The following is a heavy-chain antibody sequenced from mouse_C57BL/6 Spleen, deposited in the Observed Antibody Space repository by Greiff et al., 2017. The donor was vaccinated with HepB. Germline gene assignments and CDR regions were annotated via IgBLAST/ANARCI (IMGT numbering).Heavy chain of an antibody. V-gene: IGHV1-26*01. CDR3: ARWPYGNYRYFDV. CDR2: INPNNGGT. Sequence: VQLQQSGPELVKPGASVKISCKASGYTFTDYYMNWVKQSHGKSLEWIGDINPNNGGTSYNQKFKGKATLTVDKSSSTAYMELRSLTSEDSAVYYCARWPYGNYRYFDVWGTGTTVTVSS. CDR1: GYTFTDYY. J-gene: IGHJ1*03. D-gene: IGHD2-1*01.